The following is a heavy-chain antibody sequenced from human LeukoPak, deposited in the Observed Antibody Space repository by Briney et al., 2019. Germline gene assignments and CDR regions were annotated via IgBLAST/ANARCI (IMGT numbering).Heavy chain of an antibody. Sequence: EASVKVSCKASGYTFTSYGISWVRQAPGQGLEWMGWISAYNGNTNYAQKLQGRVTMTTDTSTSTAYMELRSLRSDDTAVYYCAREVADVARRKYYFDYWGQGTLVTASS. J-gene: IGHJ4*02. CDR3: AREVADVARRKYYFDY. V-gene: IGHV1-18*04. CDR2: ISAYNGNT. D-gene: IGHD5-12*01. CDR1: GYTFTSYG.